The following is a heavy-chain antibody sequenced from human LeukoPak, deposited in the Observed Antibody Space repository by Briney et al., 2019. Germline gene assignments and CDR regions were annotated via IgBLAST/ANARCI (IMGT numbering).Heavy chain of an antibody. CDR3: AKDEENYYDSSGYSDY. CDR2: ISGSGGST. J-gene: IGHJ4*02. D-gene: IGHD3-22*01. V-gene: IGHV3-23*01. Sequence: PGGSLRLSCAASGFTFSSYAMSWVRQAPGKGLEGVSAISGSGGSTYYADSVKGRFTISRDNSKNTLYLQMNSLRAEDTAVYYCAKDEENYYDSSGYSDYWGQGTLVTVSS. CDR1: GFTFSSYA.